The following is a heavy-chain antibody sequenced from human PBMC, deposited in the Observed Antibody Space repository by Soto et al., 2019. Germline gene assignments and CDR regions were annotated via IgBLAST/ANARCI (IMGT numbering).Heavy chain of an antibody. D-gene: IGHD3-22*01. V-gene: IGHV3-15*01. Sequence: GWSLRLSCAASGFTFTDAWMSWVRQAPGKGLEWLGRVKDMTEGGAIDYAAPVKGRFIISRDDLKKTLYLQMNSLKSEDTAVYYCATLDHDNLSDEYWGQGTLVTVSS. CDR3: ATLDHDNLSDEY. CDR2: VKDMTEGGAI. CDR1: GFTFTDAW. J-gene: IGHJ4*02.